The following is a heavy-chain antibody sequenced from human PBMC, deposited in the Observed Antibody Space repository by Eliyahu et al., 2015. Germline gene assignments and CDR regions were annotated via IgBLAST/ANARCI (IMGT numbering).Heavy chain of an antibody. J-gene: IGHJ6*02. V-gene: IGHV3-48*02. D-gene: IGHD1-26*01. CDR2: ISSSSSTI. CDR3: ARDRGGSYYYYYGMDV. Sequence: VSYISSSSSTIYYADSVKGRFTISRDNAKNSLYLQMNSLRDEDTAVYYCARDRGGSYYYYYGMDVWGQGTTVTVSS.